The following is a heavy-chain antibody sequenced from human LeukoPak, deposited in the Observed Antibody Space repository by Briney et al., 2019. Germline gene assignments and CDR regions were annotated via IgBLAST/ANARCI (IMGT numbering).Heavy chain of an antibody. CDR2: IYHSGST. CDR3: ARGGSYYYDSSGYYVGY. V-gene: IGHV4-30-2*01. Sequence: SETLSLTCTVSGGSISSGGYYWSWIRQPPGKGLEWIGYIYHSGSTYYNPSLKSRVTISVDRSKNQFSLKLSSVTAADTAVCYCARGGSYYYDSSGYYVGYWGQGTLVTVSS. CDR1: GGSISSGGYY. D-gene: IGHD3-22*01. J-gene: IGHJ4*02.